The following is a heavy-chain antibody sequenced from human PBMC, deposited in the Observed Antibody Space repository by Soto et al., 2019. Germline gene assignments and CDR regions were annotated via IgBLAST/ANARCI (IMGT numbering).Heavy chain of an antibody. CDR1: GGSISSYY. D-gene: IGHD2-15*01. J-gene: IGHJ3*02. V-gene: IGHV4-59*08. Sequence: QVQLQESGPGLVKPSETLSLTCTVSGGSISSYYWSWIRQPPGKGLEWIGYIYYSGSTNYNPSLKIQVTISVDTSKKQFSLKLSSVTAADPAVYYCARNRVGYCSGGSCYGGPRGAFDIWGQGTMVTVSS. CDR2: IYYSGST. CDR3: ARNRVGYCSGGSCYGGPRGAFDI.